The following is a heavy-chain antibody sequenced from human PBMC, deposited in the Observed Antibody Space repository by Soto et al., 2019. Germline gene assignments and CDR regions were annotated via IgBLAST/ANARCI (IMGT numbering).Heavy chain of an antibody. Sequence: SEILSLTCTVSGGSIRSGGYYWSWIRQHQGTGLEWIGYIYYSGSTYYNPSLKSRVTISVDTSKNQFSLKLSSVTAADTAVYYCARDSVVVTAMYYYYYYGMDVWGQGTTVTVSS. CDR2: IYYSGST. V-gene: IGHV4-31*03. J-gene: IGHJ6*02. CDR3: ARDSVVVTAMYYYYYYGMDV. D-gene: IGHD2-21*02. CDR1: GGSIRSGGYY.